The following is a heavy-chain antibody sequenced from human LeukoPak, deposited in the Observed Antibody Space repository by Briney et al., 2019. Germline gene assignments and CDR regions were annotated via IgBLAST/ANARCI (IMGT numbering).Heavy chain of an antibody. CDR3: ARTHYDFWSGYYSYFDY. Sequence: GASVKVSCKASGGTFSSYAISWVRQAPGQGLEWMGGIIPIFGTANYAQKFQGRVTITADESTSTAYMELSSLRSEDTAVYYCARTHYDFWSGYYSYFDYWGQGTLVTVSS. D-gene: IGHD3-3*01. CDR1: GGTFSSYA. J-gene: IGHJ4*02. CDR2: IIPIFGTA. V-gene: IGHV1-69*13.